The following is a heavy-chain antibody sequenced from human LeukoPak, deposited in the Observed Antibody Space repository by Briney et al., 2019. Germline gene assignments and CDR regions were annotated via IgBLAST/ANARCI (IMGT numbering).Heavy chain of an antibody. CDR1: GFTFSSTW. CDR2: ITSDGSST. V-gene: IGHV3-74*03. Sequence: GGSLRLSCAASGFTFSSTWMHWVRQPPGKGLVWVARITSDGSSTTYAESVKGRFTISRDNAKNTLYLQMSSLRAEATAVYYCARRAYDSSGATDYWGQGTLVTVSS. CDR3: ARRAYDSSGATDY. D-gene: IGHD3-22*01. J-gene: IGHJ4*02.